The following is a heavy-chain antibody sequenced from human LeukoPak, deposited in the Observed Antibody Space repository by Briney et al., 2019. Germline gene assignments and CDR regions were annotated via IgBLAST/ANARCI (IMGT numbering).Heavy chain of an antibody. D-gene: IGHD3-16*02. CDR1: GFTFSSYA. CDR3: AKDGVRVTVLSPRDYIWGSYRLGYFDY. V-gene: IGHV3-23*01. J-gene: IGHJ4*02. CDR2: ISGSGGST. Sequence: GGSLRLSCAASGFTFSSYAMSWVRQAPGKGLEWVSAISGSGGSTYYADSVKGRFTISRDNSKNTLYLQMNSLRAEDTAVYYCAKDGVRVTVLSPRDYIWGSYRLGYFDYWGQGTLVTVSS.